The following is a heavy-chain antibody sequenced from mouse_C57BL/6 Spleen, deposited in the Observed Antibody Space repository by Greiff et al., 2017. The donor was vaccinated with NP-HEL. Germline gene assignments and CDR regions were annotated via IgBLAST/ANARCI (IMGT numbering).Heavy chain of an antibody. CDR2: ISDGGSYT. Sequence: EVKVEESGGGLVKPGGSLKLSCAASGFTFSSYAMSWVRQTPEKRLEWVATISDGGSYTYYPDNVKGRFTISRDNAKNNLYLQMSHLKSEDTAMYYCARGGGTFYYFDYWGQGTTLTVSS. CDR3: ARGGGTFYYFDY. V-gene: IGHV5-4*03. J-gene: IGHJ2*01. CDR1: GFTFSSYA. D-gene: IGHD4-1*01.